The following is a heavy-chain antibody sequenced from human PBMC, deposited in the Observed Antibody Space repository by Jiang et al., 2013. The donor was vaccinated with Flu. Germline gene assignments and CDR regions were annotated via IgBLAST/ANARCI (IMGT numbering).Heavy chain of an antibody. D-gene: IGHD3/OR15-3a*01. Sequence: KSPGESLRISCKASGYAFADYWLSWVRQMPGIGLEWMGRIDPSDSYSKSSPSFEGHVRLSVEKSMNTAYLQWTSLKASDSAIYYCVRLRGVTVSGLVSLDAFDIWGQGTKVTVSS. CDR1: GYAFADYW. J-gene: IGHJ3*02. CDR2: IDPSDSYS. CDR3: VRLRGVTVSGLVSLDAFDI. V-gene: IGHV5-10-1*01.